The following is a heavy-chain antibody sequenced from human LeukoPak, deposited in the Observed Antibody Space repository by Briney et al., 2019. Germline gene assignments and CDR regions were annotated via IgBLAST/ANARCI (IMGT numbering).Heavy chain of an antibody. CDR2: INWNGGST. Sequence: GGSLRLSCAASGFTFDDYGMSWVRQVPGKGLEWVSGINWNGGSTGYADSVKGRFTISRDNAKNSLYLQMNSLRAEDTALYHCARLGYCSSTSCYINYYYYMDVWGKGTTVTVSS. CDR3: ARLGYCSSTSCYINYYYYMDV. D-gene: IGHD2-2*02. J-gene: IGHJ6*03. CDR1: GFTFDDYG. V-gene: IGHV3-20*01.